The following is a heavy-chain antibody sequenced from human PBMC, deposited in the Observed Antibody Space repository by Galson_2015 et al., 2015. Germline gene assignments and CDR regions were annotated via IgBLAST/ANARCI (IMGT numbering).Heavy chain of an antibody. Sequence: SLRLSCAASGFTFSSYGMHWVRQAPGKGLEWVTGISYDGSNKYYADSVKGRFTISRDNSKNTLYLQMNSLRAEDTAVYYCAKSMQSPVQGYFDYWGQGTLVTVSS. J-gene: IGHJ4*02. CDR3: AKSMQSPVQGYFDY. D-gene: IGHD6-19*01. CDR1: GFTFSSYG. CDR2: ISYDGSNK. V-gene: IGHV3-30*18.